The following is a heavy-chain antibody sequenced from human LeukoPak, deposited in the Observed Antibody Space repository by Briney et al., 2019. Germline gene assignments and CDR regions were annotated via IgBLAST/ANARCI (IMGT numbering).Heavy chain of an antibody. D-gene: IGHD3-3*01. Sequence: SETLSLTCTVSGGSISSYYWSWIRQPPGKGLEWIGYIYYSGSTNYNPSLKSRVTISVDTSKNQFSLKLSSVTAADTAVYYCASHRADYDFWGYYYYMDVWGKGTTVTVSS. CDR3: ASHRADYDFWGYYYYMDV. V-gene: IGHV4-59*01. J-gene: IGHJ6*03. CDR1: GGSISSYY. CDR2: IYYSGST.